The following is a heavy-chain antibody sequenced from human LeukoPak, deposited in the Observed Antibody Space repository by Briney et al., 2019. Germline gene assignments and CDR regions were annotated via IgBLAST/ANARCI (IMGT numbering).Heavy chain of an antibody. J-gene: IGHJ5*02. CDR3: ARVPLEATMVRGVIPNWFDP. D-gene: IGHD3-10*01. CDR1: GYTFTSYG. V-gene: IGHV1-18*04. Sequence: ASVKVPCTASGYTFTSYGISWVRQAPGQGLEWMGWISAYNGNTNYAQKLQGRVTMTTDTSTSTAYMELRSLRSDDTAVYYCARVPLEATMVRGVIPNWFDPWGQGTLVTVSS. CDR2: ISAYNGNT.